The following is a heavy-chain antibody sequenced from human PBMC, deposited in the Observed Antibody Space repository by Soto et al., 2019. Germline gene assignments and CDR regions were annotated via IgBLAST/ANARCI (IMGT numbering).Heavy chain of an antibody. V-gene: IGHV3-30*18. CDR2: ISYDGSNK. CDR3: AKDPGSDTWVGFDY. Sequence: QVQLVESGGGVVQPGRSLRLSCAASGFTFSSYGMHWVRQAPGKGLEWVAVISYDGSNKYYADSVKGRFTISRDNSKNTLYLQMNSLRAEDTAVYYCAKDPGSDTWVGFDYWGQGTLVTVSS. CDR1: GFTFSSYG. J-gene: IGHJ4*02. D-gene: IGHD3-10*01.